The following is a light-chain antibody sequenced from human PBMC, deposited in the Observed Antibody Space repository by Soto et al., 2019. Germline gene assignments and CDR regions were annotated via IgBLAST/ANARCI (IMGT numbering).Light chain of an antibody. V-gene: IGLV1-47*01. CDR1: SSNIGDHF. J-gene: IGLJ3*02. CDR3: ATSDDSLSAGV. CDR2: RDN. Sequence: QSVLTQPPSASGTPGQRVTISCSGSSSNIGDHFVYWYQQLPGTAPKLLIYRDNQRPSGVPDRFSGSKSGTSASLAISGLRADDETDYYCATSDDSLSAGVFGGGTKLTVL.